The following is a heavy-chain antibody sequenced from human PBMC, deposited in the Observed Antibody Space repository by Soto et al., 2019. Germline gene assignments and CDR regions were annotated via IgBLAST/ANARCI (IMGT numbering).Heavy chain of an antibody. CDR3: AKDKCCSTTTCHWNAFDI. CDR2: ISSSGAGK. V-gene: IGHV3-23*01. J-gene: IGHJ3*02. D-gene: IGHD2-2*01. CDR1: GFTFSSYA. Sequence: EVQLLESGGGLVQPGGSLRLSCAASGFTFSSYALSWVRQAPGKGLEWVSAISSSGAGKYYADSVKGRFTISRDNSKNTLFLKMNSLRAEDTAVYYCAKDKCCSTTTCHWNAFDIWGQGTMVTVSS.